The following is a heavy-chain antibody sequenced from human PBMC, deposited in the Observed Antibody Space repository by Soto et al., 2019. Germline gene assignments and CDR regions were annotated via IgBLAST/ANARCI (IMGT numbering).Heavy chain of an antibody. V-gene: IGHV4-34*01. CDR3: ARGDYDFWSGYYLPYFDY. CDR1: GGSFSGYY. J-gene: IGHJ4*02. CDR2: INHSGST. D-gene: IGHD3-3*01. Sequence: SETLSLTCAVYGGSFSGYYWSWIRQPPGKGLEWIGEINHSGSTNHNPSLKSRVTISVDTSKNQFSLKLSSVTAADTAVYYCARGDYDFWSGYYLPYFDYWGQGTLVTVSS.